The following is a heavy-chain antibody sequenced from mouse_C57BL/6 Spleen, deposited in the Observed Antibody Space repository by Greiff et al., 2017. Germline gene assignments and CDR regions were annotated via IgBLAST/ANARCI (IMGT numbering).Heavy chain of an antibody. D-gene: IGHD1-1*01. V-gene: IGHV2-2*01. CDR2: IWSGGST. CDR3: AIYRGVSGSSHLRYFDV. Sequence: QVQLKESGPGLVQPSQSLSITCTVSGFSLTSYGVHWVRQSPGKGLEWLGVIWSGGSTDYNAAFISRLSISKDNSKSQVFFKMNSLQADDTAIYYCAIYRGVSGSSHLRYFDVWGTGTTVTVSS. J-gene: IGHJ1*03. CDR1: GFSLTSYG.